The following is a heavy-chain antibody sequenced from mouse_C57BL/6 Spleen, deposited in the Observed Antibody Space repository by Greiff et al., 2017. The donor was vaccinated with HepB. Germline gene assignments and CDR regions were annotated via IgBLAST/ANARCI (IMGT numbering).Heavy chain of an antibody. CDR3: AREGAYYSNFYYFDY. Sequence: QVQLKESGAELVKPGASVKISCKASGYAFSSYWMNWVKQRPGKGLEWIGQIYPGDGDTNYNGKFKGKATLTADKSSSTAYMQLSSLTSEDSAVYFCAREGAYYSNFYYFDYWGQGTTLTVSS. CDR2: IYPGDGDT. CDR1: GYAFSSYW. V-gene: IGHV1-80*01. J-gene: IGHJ2*01. D-gene: IGHD2-5*01.